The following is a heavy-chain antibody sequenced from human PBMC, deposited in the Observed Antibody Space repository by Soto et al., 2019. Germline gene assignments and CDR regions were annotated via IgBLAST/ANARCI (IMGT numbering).Heavy chain of an antibody. CDR1: GGAISISNW. Sequence: PSETLSITCAFSGGAISISNWWSWFRQPPGKGLEWIGEIYHSGSTNYNPSLKSRVTISVDKSKNQFSLKLSSVTAADTAVYYCARAVRRSSGLYYFDYWGQGTMVTVSS. CDR3: ARAVRRSSGLYYFDY. CDR2: IYHSGST. D-gene: IGHD6-25*01. J-gene: IGHJ4*02. V-gene: IGHV4-4*02.